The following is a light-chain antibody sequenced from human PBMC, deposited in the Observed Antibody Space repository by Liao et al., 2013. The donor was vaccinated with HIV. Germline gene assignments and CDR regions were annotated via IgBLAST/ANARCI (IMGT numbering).Light chain of an antibody. Sequence: SYELTQPPSVSVAPGKTATITCGGNNIGSKGVHWYQQKPGQAPVLVIYHDNDRPSGIPERFSGSNSGNTATLTIRGTQAMDEADYYCQAWDSNTVVFGGGTKLTVL. J-gene: IGLJ2*01. CDR1: NIGSKG. CDR3: QAWDSNTVV. V-gene: IGLV3-21*01. CDR2: HDN.